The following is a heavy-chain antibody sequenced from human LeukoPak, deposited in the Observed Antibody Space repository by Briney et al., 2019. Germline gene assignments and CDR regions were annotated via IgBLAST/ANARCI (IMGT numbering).Heavy chain of an antibody. Sequence: PGGSLRLSCAASGFTFSSYEMNWVRQAPGKWLEWVSYISSSGSTIYYADSVKGRFTISRDNAKNSLYLQMNSLRAEDTAVYYCARDLGGSYWVGGDWGQGTLVTVSS. CDR1: GFTFSSYE. CDR2: ISSSGSTI. V-gene: IGHV3-48*03. J-gene: IGHJ4*02. CDR3: ARDLGGSYWVGGD. D-gene: IGHD1-26*01.